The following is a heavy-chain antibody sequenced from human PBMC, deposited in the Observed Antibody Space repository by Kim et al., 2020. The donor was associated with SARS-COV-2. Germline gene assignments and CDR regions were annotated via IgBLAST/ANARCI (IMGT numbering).Heavy chain of an antibody. D-gene: IGHD2-15*01. CDR3: ARVDRRWYMDV. V-gene: IGHV3-48*03. Sequence: YYADSVKGRFTISRDNAKNSLYLQMNSLRAEDTAAYYCARVDRRWYMDVWGKGTTVTVSS. J-gene: IGHJ6*03.